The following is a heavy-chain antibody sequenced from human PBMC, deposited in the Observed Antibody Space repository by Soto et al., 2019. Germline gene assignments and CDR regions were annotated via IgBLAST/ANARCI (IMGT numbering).Heavy chain of an antibody. CDR2: INAGNGDT. V-gene: IGHV1-3*01. D-gene: IGHD3-9*01. CDR3: ARSILKVEVDFDY. Sequence: GASVKVSCKASRYIFTRYAMHWVRQAPGQSLEWMGWINAGNGDTKFSQKFQGRVTITRDTSASTAYMELSSLRSEDTAVYYCARSILKVEVDFDYWGQGTLVTVSS. J-gene: IGHJ4*02. CDR1: RYIFTRYA.